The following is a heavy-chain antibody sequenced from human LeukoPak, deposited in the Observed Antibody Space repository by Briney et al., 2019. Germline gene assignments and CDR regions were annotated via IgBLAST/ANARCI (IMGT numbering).Heavy chain of an antibody. CDR2: IRSSSSHT. CDR3: ARDLKGFNL. V-gene: IGHV3-11*06. J-gene: IGHJ5*02. CDR1: GFTFSDYY. Sequence: GGSLRLSCAASGFTFSDYYMSWIRQAPGKGLEWVSYIRSSSSHTNYADSVKGRFTISRDNANNSLYLHMSRLRIEDTAVYYCARDLKGFNLWGQGALVTVSS.